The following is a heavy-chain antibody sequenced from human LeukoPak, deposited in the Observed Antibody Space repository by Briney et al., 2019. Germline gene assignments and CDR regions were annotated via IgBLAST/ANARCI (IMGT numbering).Heavy chain of an antibody. CDR3: ARGEIQLWSRGYYYYYMDV. V-gene: IGHV1-69*05. CDR1: GGTFSGYA. D-gene: IGHD5-18*01. Sequence: GASVKVSCKASGGTFSGYAISWVRQAPGQGLEWMGGIIPIFGTANYAQKFQGRVTITTDESTSTAYMELSSLRSEDTAVYYCARGEIQLWSRGYYYYYMDVWGKGTTVTVSS. J-gene: IGHJ6*03. CDR2: IIPIFGTA.